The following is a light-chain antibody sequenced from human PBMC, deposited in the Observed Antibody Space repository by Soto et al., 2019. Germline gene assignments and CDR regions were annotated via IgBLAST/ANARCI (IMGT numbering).Light chain of an antibody. V-gene: IGKV1-5*01. Sequence: DIQMTHSPSSLSASVGDRVTSTCRASQSISSYLNWYQQKPGKAPKLLIYYESSLESGVQSRFSGSGSGTEFTLTISSPQPDDFETYYCQQYNSYWTFGQGHTVDIK. J-gene: IGKJ1*01. CDR1: QSISSY. CDR3: QQYNSYWT. CDR2: YES.